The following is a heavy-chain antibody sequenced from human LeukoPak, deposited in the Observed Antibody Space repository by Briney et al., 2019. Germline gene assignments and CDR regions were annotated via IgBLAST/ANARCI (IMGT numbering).Heavy chain of an antibody. V-gene: IGHV3-23*01. CDR2: MKGGGET. D-gene: IGHD6-19*01. CDR1: GSSFINYA. J-gene: IGHJ1*01. Sequence: PGGSLRLSCAASGSSFINYATSWVRQAPARGPEWLSSMKGGGETFYADSVKGRFTLSRDNAKNSIYLQMNSLRSEDTAVYHCAVSPRTAVSAWGQGTLVTVSS. CDR3: AVSPRTAVSA.